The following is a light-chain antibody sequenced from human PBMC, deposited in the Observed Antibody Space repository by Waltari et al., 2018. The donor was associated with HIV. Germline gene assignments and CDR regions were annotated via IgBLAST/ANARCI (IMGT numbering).Light chain of an antibody. V-gene: IGLV1-40*01. CDR2: ANT. Sequence: QSVLTQPPSVSGAPGQRVTFSCTGSSSNIGAGYDVHWYQQLPGAAPKLLIYANTNRPSGVPDRFSGSKSGTSTSLVITGLQAEDEADYYWQSYDTGLSASVFGGGTKLTVL. CDR3: QSYDTGLSASV. J-gene: IGLJ3*02. CDR1: SSNIGAGYD.